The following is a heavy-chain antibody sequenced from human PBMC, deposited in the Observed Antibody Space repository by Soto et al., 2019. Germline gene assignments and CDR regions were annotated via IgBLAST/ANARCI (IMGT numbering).Heavy chain of an antibody. J-gene: IGHJ4*02. V-gene: IGHV3-30*03. CDR2: ISYDGSNK. Sequence: GGSLRLSCAASGFTFSSYGMHWVRQAPGKGLEWVAVISYDGSNKYYADSVKGRFTISRDNSKNTLYLQMNSLRADDTAVYYCARVQRGYDFAYWGQGTLVTGSS. CDR1: GFTFSSYG. D-gene: IGHD5-12*01. CDR3: ARVQRGYDFAY.